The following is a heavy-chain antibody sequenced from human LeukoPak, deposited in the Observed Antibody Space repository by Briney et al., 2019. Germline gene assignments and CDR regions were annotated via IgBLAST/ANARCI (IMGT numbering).Heavy chain of an antibody. Sequence: GGSLRLSCATSGFTFSGSAIHWVRQASGKGLEWVGRTRSKANSYATTDVASVRGRFSISRDDSKNTAYLQMNSLKTEDTAVYYCTRPSYDSSVSGVVYWGQGTLVTVSS. CDR1: GFTFSGSA. V-gene: IGHV3-73*01. CDR3: TRPSYDSSVSGVVY. J-gene: IGHJ4*02. D-gene: IGHD3-22*01. CDR2: TRSKANSYAT.